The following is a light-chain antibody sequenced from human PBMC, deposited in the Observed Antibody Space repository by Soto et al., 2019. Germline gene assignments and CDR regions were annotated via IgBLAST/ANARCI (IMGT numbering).Light chain of an antibody. V-gene: IGKV3-20*01. J-gene: IGKJ5*01. CDR3: QQYGSSPTIT. CDR1: QSVRCN. CDR2: GAP. Sequence: EIVMTQSPATLSVSPGERATLSCRVSQSVRCNLPWYQHRPVQAPRLLIYGAPSRATGIRDKLSGRGSGTDFTLTISRLEPEDCAVYYCQQYGSSPTITFGQGPRLEI.